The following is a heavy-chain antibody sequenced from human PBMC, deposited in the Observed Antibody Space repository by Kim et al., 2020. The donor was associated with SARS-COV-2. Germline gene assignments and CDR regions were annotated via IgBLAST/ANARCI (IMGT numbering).Heavy chain of an antibody. D-gene: IGHD3-9*01. Sequence: FTISRDNSKNTLYLQMNSLRAEDTAVYYCAREEGLQYYDILTGPNGGMDVWGQGTTVTVSS. CDR3: AREEGLQYYDILTGPNGGMDV. J-gene: IGHJ6*02. V-gene: IGHV3-30*01.